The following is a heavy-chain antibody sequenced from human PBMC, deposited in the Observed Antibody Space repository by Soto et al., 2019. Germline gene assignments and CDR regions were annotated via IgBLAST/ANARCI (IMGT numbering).Heavy chain of an antibody. D-gene: IGHD5-18*01. V-gene: IGHV4-59*08. CDR2: IYYSGST. J-gene: IGHJ5*01. CDR3: ERLVRSYGTWFDY. Sequence: SETLSLTCTVSGGSISSYYWSWIRQPPGKGLEWIGYIYYSGSTNYNPSLKSRVTISVDTSKNQFSLKLSSVTAADTAVYYFERLVRSYGTWFDYWALGTPVT. CDR1: GGSISSYY.